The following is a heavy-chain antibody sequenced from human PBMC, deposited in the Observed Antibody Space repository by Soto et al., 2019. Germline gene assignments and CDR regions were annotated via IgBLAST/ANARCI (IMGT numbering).Heavy chain of an antibody. D-gene: IGHD1-26*01. CDR1: GFTFSTYS. V-gene: IGHV3-48*02. J-gene: IGHJ5*02. Sequence: EVQLVESGGGLVQPGGSLRLSCAASGFTFSTYSMNWVRQAPGKGLEWVSYISSSSSTIYYADSVKGRFTISRANAKNSLYLQLNSLRDEDTAVYYCIGDGGATDWFDPWGQGTLVTVSS. CDR2: ISSSSSTI. CDR3: IGDGGATDWFDP.